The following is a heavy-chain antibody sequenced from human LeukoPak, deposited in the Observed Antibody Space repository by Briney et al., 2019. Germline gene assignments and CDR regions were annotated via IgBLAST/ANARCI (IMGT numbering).Heavy chain of an antibody. CDR2: IRYDGSNK. Sequence: GSLRLSCAASGFTFSSYSMNWVRQAPGKGLEWVAFIRYDGSNKFYVDSVEGRFAISRDNSKNTLYLQMNSLRGEDTAVYYCAKGGATVMDYWGQGTLVTVSS. D-gene: IGHD3-16*02. J-gene: IGHJ4*02. CDR1: GFTFSSYS. CDR3: AKGGATVMDY. V-gene: IGHV3-30*02.